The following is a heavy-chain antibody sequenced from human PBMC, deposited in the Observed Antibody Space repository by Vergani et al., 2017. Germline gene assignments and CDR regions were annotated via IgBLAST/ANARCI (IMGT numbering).Heavy chain of an antibody. V-gene: IGHV4-59*01. CDR3: ARDEGWGSQNWFDP. CDR2: IYYSGST. CDR1: GGSISSYY. Sequence: QVQLQESGPGLVKPSETMSLTCTVSGGSISSYYWTWIPPPPGKGLEWIGYIYYSGSTNYNPSLKSRVTISVDTAKNQFSLKLSSVTAADTAVYYCARDEGWGSQNWFDPWGQGTLVTVSS. D-gene: IGHD3-10*01. J-gene: IGHJ5*02.